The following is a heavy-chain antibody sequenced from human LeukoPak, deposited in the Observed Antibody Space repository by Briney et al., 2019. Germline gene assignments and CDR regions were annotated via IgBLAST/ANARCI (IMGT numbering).Heavy chain of an antibody. CDR1: GGSFSGYY. D-gene: IGHD4-17*01. J-gene: IGHJ4*02. Sequence: SETLSLTCAVYGGSFSGYYWSWIRQPPGKGLEWIGYIYYSGSTNYNPSLKSRVTISVDTSKNQFSLKLSSVTAADTAVYYCAKETHDYGDYYFDYWGQGTLITVSS. CDR2: IYYSGST. V-gene: IGHV4-59*01. CDR3: AKETHDYGDYYFDY.